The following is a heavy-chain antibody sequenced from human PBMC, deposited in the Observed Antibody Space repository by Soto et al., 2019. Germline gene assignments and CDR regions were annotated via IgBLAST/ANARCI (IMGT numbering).Heavy chain of an antibody. D-gene: IGHD4-17*01. V-gene: IGHV1-69*06. Sequence: QVQLVQSGAEVKKPGSSVKVSCKASGGTFSSYAISWVRQAPGQGLEWMGGIIPIFGTANYAQKFHGRVTITADKSTSTAYMEVSSLRSEDTAAYYCASTVTTGSPFDYWGQGALVTVSS. CDR2: IIPIFGTA. CDR3: ASTVTTGSPFDY. CDR1: GGTFSSYA. J-gene: IGHJ4*02.